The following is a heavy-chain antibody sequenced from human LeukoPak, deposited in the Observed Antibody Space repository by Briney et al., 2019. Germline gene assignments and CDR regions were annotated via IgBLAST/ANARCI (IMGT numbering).Heavy chain of an antibody. CDR1: GYSISSNYH. V-gene: IGHV4-38-2*02. CDR2: IYHSGST. D-gene: IGHD4-17*01. J-gene: IGHJ4*02. Sequence: SETLSLTCTVSGYSISSNYHWGWIRQPPGKGLEWIATIYHSGSTYYNPSLKSRVTISVDTSKNQFSLKLSSVTAADTAVYYCAIQPTGDYVPEPKAAGNSTDQRDYWGQGTLVTVSS. CDR3: AIQPTGDYVPEPKAAGNSTDQRDY.